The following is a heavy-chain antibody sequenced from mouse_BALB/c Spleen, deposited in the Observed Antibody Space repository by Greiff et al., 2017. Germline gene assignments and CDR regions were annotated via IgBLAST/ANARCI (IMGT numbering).Heavy chain of an antibody. CDR2: ISSGGGST. CDR3: ARNRYEGFDY. CDR1: GFAFSSYD. V-gene: IGHV5-12-1*01. J-gene: IGHJ2*01. D-gene: IGHD2-14*01. Sequence: DVQLVESGGGLVKPGGSLKLSCAASGFAFSSYDMSWVRQTPEKRLEWVAYISSGGGSTYYPDTVKGRFTISRDNAKNTLYLQMSSLKSEDTAMYYCARNRYEGFDYWGQGTTLTVSS.